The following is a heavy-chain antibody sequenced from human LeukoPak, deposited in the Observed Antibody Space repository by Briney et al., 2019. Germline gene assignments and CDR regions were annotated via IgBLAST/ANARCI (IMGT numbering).Heavy chain of an antibody. V-gene: IGHV3-15*01. J-gene: IGHJ4*02. CDR3: MWDIVAIVGGTEFDH. CDR2: KSNTDGGTT. Sequence: KSNTDGGTTDYAAPVKGRFTISRDDSKNTLYLQMKTLKIEDTAVYYCMWDIVAIVGGTEFDHWGQGTLVTVPS. D-gene: IGHD2-15*01.